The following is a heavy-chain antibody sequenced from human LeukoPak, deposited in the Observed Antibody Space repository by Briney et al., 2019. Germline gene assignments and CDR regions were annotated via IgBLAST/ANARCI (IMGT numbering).Heavy chain of an antibody. V-gene: IGHV4-61*01. CDR1: GGSVSSGTYF. J-gene: IGHJ4*02. CDR2: IDYNGRT. CDR3: ARGSGWLTDH. D-gene: IGHD6-19*01. Sequence: SETLSLTCTVSGGSVSSGTYFLNWIRQAPGKGLEWIGYIDYNGRTNYNPSLKSRVTISVGTSKNQFPLKVSSVTATDTAVYYCARGSGWLTDHWGQGTLVTVSS.